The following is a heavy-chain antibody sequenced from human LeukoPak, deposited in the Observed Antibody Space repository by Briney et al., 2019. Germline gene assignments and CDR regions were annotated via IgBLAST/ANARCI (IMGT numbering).Heavy chain of an antibody. V-gene: IGHV1-46*01. CDR3: ARISGSYEYYFDY. D-gene: IGHD1-26*01. CDR2: NNPSGGST. CDR1: GYTFTSYY. Sequence: ASVKVSCKASGYTFTSYYMHWVRQAPGQGLEWMGINNPSGGSTSYAQKFQGRVTMTRDTSTSTVYMELSSLRSEDTAAYYCARISGSYEYYFDYWGQGTLVTVSS. J-gene: IGHJ4*02.